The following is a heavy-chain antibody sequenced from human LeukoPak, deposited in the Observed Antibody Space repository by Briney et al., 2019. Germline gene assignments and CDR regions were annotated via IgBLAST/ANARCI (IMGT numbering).Heavy chain of an antibody. J-gene: IGHJ6*03. CDR1: GFTFSSYW. V-gene: IGHV3-7*01. Sequence: GGSLRLSCAASGFTFSSYWMSWVRQAPGKGLEWVANIKQDGSEKYYVDSVKGRFTISRDNAKNSLYLQMNSLRAEDTAVYYCAYKSWELLGYYYYYYMDVWGKGTTVTVSS. D-gene: IGHD1-26*01. CDR3: AYKSWELLGYYYYYYMDV. CDR2: IKQDGSEK.